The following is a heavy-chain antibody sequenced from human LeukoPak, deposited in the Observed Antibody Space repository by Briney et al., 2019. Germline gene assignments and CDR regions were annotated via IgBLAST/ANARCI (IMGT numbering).Heavy chain of an antibody. CDR3: ASQSGAVHHWGIAAGDYYYYMDV. CDR1: GYTFTGYY. J-gene: IGHJ6*03. CDR2: INPNSGGT. D-gene: IGHD6-13*01. V-gene: IGHV1-2*02. Sequence: GASVKVSCKASGYTFTGYYMHWVRQAPGQGLEWMGWINPNSGGTNYAQKFQGRVTMTRDTSISTAYMELSRLRSDDTAVYYCASQSGAVHHWGIAAGDYYYYMDVWGKGTTVTISS.